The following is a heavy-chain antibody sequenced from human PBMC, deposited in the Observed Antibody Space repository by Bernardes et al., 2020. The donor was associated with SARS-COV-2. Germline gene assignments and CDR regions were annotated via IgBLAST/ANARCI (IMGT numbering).Heavy chain of an antibody. Sequence: GGSLRLSCAASGFTFSNYAMNWVRQAPGKGLEWVSAIGGSGGATYYADSVKGRFIISRDNSKSTLYLQINSLRAEDTAVYYCAKEAYSGYLETYSFYYGMDVWGQGTTVTVSS. CDR1: GFTFSNYA. CDR3: AKEAYSGYLETYSFYYGMDV. D-gene: IGHD5-12*01. V-gene: IGHV3-23*01. CDR2: IGGSGGAT. J-gene: IGHJ6*02.